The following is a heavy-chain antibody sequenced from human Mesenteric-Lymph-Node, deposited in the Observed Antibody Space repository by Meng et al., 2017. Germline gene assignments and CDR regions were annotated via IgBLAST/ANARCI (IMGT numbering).Heavy chain of an antibody. V-gene: IGHV1-8*01. J-gene: IGHJ4*02. Sequence: ASVKVPCKASGYTFTTYDINWVRQATGQGLEWMGWVSHSSGNTRYAQKFQGRVTMTRDTSISTVYMELTSLKYGDRAVYYCARGVGVLGDYWGQGTLVTVSS. D-gene: IGHD3-16*01. CDR3: ARGVGVLGDY. CDR1: GYTFTTYD. CDR2: VSHSSGNT.